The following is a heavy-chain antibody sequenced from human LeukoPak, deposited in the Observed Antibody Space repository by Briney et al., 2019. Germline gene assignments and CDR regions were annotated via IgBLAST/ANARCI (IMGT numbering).Heavy chain of an antibody. CDR3: ARDVIRGVSYGMDV. J-gene: IGHJ6*02. V-gene: IGHV3-48*03. D-gene: IGHD3-10*01. CDR1: GFTFSSYE. Sequence: WVSLRLSCAASGFTFSSYEMNWVRQAPGKGLEGVSYISSSGSTIYYADSVKGRFTISRDNAKNSLYLQMNSLRAEDTAVYYCARDVIRGVSYGMDVWGQGTTVTVSS. CDR2: ISSSGSTI.